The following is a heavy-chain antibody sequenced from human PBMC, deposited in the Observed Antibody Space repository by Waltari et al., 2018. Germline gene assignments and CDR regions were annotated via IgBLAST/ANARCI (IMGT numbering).Heavy chain of an antibody. Sequence: QVQLVESGGGVVTPGWSLKISCAASGFTFGRFARNWVRQARGRGLEWVSMITHGGITHHHADSVKGRFTTSSDNSKIILSLQIESLIAEDTAVYDCERDYSGEGLDYWGQGNLVTVPS. CDR3: ERDYSGEGLDY. CDR1: GFTFGRFA. J-gene: IGHJ4*02. CDR2: ITHGGITH. V-gene: IGHV3-30*01. D-gene: IGHD1-26*01.